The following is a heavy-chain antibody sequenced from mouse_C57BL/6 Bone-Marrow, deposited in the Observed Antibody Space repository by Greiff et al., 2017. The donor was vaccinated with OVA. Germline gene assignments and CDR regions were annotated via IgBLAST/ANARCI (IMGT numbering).Heavy chain of an antibody. V-gene: IGHV1-69*01. CDR1: GYTFTSYW. D-gene: IGHD2-5*01. CDR3: AREGSYDSNYGDFDV. CDR2: IDPSDSYT. J-gene: IGHJ1*03. Sequence: QVQLQQPGAELVMPGASVKLSCKASGYTFTSYWMHWVKQRPGQGLEWIGEIDPSDSYTNYNQKFKGKSTLTVDKSSSTAYMQLSSLTSEDSAVYYCAREGSYDSNYGDFDVWGTGTSVTVSS.